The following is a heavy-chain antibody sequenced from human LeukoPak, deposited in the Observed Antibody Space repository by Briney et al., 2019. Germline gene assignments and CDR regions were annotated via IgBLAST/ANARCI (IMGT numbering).Heavy chain of an antibody. D-gene: IGHD4/OR15-4a*01. CDR1: GFTFSDEY. CDR2: ITGSSTKI. Sequence: GGSLRLSCAASGFTFSDEYMSWIRQAPGKGLEWLSYITGSSTKIHYADSVKGRFTISRDNAKNSLYLQMNSLRDEDTAVYYCARDQDYAFDYWGQGTLVTVSS. CDR3: ARDQDYAFDY. V-gene: IGHV3-11*06. J-gene: IGHJ4*02.